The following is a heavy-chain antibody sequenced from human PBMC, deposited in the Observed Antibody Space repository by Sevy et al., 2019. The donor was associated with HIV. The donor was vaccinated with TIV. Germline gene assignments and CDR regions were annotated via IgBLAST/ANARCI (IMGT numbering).Heavy chain of an antibody. CDR2: ITVYRNNT. D-gene: IGHD3-3*01. CDR3: ARDRDYDPSFFDF. CDR1: GYTFKSYA. Sequence: ASVKVSCKASGYTFKSYAISWVRQAPGQGLEWMGWITVYRNNTSYAQKFQGRVTMTTDTSTTTAYMELRSLRSDDTAVYYCARDRDYDPSFFDFWGQGTLVTVSS. J-gene: IGHJ4*02. V-gene: IGHV1-18*01.